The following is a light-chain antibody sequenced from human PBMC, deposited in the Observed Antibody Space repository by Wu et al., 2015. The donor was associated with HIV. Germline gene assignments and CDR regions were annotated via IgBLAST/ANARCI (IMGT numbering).Light chain of an antibody. Sequence: EIVLTQSPGTLSLSPGDSATLSCRASQSIGSTDLAWYQQRPGQAPRLLIYDASTRATGIPDRFSGRGSGRDFTLIISRLQPEDFAVYYCHQYGSSTRTFGQGTEGGD. CDR1: QSIGSTD. V-gene: IGKV3-20*01. J-gene: IGKJ1*01. CDR3: HQYGSSTRT. CDR2: DAS.